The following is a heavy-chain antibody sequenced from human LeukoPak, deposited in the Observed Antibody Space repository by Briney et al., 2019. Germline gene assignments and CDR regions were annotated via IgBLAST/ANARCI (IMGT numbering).Heavy chain of an antibody. V-gene: IGHV3-7*03. CDR3: ARDKIVGATKNDY. Sequence: GGSLRLSCAASGFTFSNYWMSWVRQAPGKRLEWVANIKQDGSEKYYVDSVKGRFTISRDNAQNSLYLHMSSLRAEDTAVYYCARDKIVGATKNDYWGQGILVTVSS. J-gene: IGHJ4*02. CDR2: IKQDGSEK. D-gene: IGHD1-26*01. CDR1: GFTFSNYW.